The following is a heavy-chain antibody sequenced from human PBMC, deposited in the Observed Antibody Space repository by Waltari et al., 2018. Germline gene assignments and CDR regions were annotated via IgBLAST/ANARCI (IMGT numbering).Heavy chain of an antibody. CDR3: AKMEIVATRQGDY. J-gene: IGHJ4*02. Sequence: HLEESGGALVQPGGSLRLSCAVSGFTFNAYWMTWVRQAPGKGLEWVANINQDGSDEYYVDSVKGRFTVSRDNAKNSFSLQMNSLRVEDTAVYYCAKMEIVATRQGDYWGQGTLVTVSS. D-gene: IGHD5-12*01. CDR1: GFTFNAYW. V-gene: IGHV3-7*03. CDR2: INQDGSDE.